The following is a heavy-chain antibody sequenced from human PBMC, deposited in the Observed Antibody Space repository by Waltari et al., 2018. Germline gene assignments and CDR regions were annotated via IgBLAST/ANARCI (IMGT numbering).Heavy chain of an antibody. J-gene: IGHJ4*02. V-gene: IGHV3-30*18. Sequence: QVQLVESGGGVVQPGRSLRLSCAASGFTFSSYGMHWVRQAPGKGLEWVAVIWYDGSNKYYVYSVTGRFTISRDNSKTTMYLQMNSPRSEDTAMYYCSKSQNFSDSSGSADYYRDYWCQGTLVTVSS. CDR3: SKSQNFSDSSGSADYYRDY. CDR2: IWYDGSNK. D-gene: IGHD3-22*01. CDR1: GFTFSSYG.